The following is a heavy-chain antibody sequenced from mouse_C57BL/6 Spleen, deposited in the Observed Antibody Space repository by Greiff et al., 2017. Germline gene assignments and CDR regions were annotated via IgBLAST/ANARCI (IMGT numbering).Heavy chain of an antibody. CDR1: GYAFTNYL. J-gene: IGHJ2*01. V-gene: IGHV1-54*01. CDR2: IHPNSGST. D-gene: IGHD1-1*01. CDR3: ARVRYYYGSSLFDY. Sequence: QVQLKESGAELVRPGTSVKVSCKASGYAFTNYLIEWVKQRPGQGLEWIGMIHPNSGSTNYNEKFKSKATLTVDKSSSTAYMQLSSLTSEDSAVYYCARVRYYYGSSLFDYWGQGTTLTVSS.